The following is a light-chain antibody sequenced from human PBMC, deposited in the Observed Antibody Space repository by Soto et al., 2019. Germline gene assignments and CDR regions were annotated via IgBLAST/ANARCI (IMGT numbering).Light chain of an antibody. CDR2: GVS. CDR1: QLFSSN. CDR3: QQYGSSPWT. V-gene: IGKV3-20*01. Sequence: IVMMQSPATLSVSPWESVTLSCRASQLFSSNLAWYQHKPGQAPRLLIYGVSTRDTGVPDRFSGSASGTDFTLTISGLEPEDFAVYYCQQYGSSPWTFGQGTKVDIK. J-gene: IGKJ1*01.